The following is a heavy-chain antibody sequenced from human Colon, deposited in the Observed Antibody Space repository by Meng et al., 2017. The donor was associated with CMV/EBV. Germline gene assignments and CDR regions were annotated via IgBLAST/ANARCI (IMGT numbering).Heavy chain of an antibody. D-gene: IGHD3-10*01. CDR2: INTNSGGT. J-gene: IGHJ4*02. CDR1: GGTFSSFA. CDR3: ARGDGEPTDY. Sequence: ASVKVSCKASGGTFSSFAINWVRQAPGQGLEWVGWINTNSGGTNYAQKFQGRVTLTRDTSINTAYMEVNSLRSDDTAVYYCARGDGEPTDYWGQGTLVTVSS. V-gene: IGHV1-2*02.